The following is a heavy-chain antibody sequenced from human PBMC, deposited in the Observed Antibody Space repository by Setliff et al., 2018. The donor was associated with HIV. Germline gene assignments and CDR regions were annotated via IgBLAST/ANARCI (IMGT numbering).Heavy chain of an antibody. CDR1: GYPFSNYG. J-gene: IGHJ4*02. D-gene: IGHD3-3*01. V-gene: IGHV1-18*04. CDR2: VSGYNGNI. CDR3: ARGTDFWSGSSNFDY. Sequence: ASVKVSCKASGYPFSNYGINWVRQAPGQGLEWMGWVSGYNGNIRYAQKFQDRVTLTTDTSTSTAHMYLSSLRSDDTAIYFCARGTDFWSGSSNFDYWGQGTQVTVSS.